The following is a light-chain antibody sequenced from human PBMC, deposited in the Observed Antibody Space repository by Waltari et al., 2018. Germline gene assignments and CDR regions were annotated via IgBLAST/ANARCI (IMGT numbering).Light chain of an antibody. CDR2: GNY. J-gene: IGLJ3*02. CDR1: SSNLGTHP. Sequence: QSVLTQPPSAPGTPGQTVTISCSGGSSNLGTHPVNWYRQVPGAAPKLLIYGNYQRPSGVPARFSGSKSGTSASLAISGLQSEDEADYYCAAWDDRLNGGVFGGGTKLTVL. CDR3: AAWDDRLNGGV. V-gene: IGLV1-44*01.